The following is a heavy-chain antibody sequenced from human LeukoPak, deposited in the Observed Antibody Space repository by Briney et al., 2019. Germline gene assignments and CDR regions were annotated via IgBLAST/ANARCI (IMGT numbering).Heavy chain of an antibody. CDR3: ASGNFDY. Sequence: PGGSLRLSCTVSGFTVSSNYMSWVRQAPGKGLEWVSVIYSGGSTYYADSVKGRFTISRDNSKNTLYLQMNSLRAEDTAVYYCASGNFDYWGQGTLVTVSS. CDR1: GFTVSSNY. J-gene: IGHJ4*02. CDR2: IYSGGST. V-gene: IGHV3-53*01.